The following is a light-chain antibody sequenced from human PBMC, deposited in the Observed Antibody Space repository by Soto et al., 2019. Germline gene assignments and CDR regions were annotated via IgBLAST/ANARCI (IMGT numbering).Light chain of an antibody. CDR2: GPS. Sequence: EIVLTQSPGTLSLSPGERATLSCRASQSVSSSYLAWYQQKPGQAPRLLIYGPSSRATGIPDRFSGSGSVAYFTLTNSRLEHEDFAVYYCRQYDSSPLTFGGGTKVEIK. CDR1: QSVSSSY. V-gene: IGKV3-20*01. J-gene: IGKJ4*01. CDR3: RQYDSSPLT.